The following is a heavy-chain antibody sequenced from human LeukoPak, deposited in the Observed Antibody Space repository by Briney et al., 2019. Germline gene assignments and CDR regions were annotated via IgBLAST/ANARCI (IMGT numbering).Heavy chain of an antibody. J-gene: IGHJ4*02. CDR2: IYTSGST. CDR3: ARDRGSSGWYDY. Sequence: SQTLSLTCTVSGGSISSGSYYWSWIRQPAGKGLEWIGRIYTSGSTNYNPSLKSRVTISVDTSKNQFSLKLSSVTAADTAVYYCARDRGSSGWYDYWGQGTLVTVSS. V-gene: IGHV4-61*02. D-gene: IGHD6-19*01. CDR1: GGSISSGSYY.